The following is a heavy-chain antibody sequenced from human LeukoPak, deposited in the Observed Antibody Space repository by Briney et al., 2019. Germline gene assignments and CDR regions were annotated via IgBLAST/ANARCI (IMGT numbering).Heavy chain of an antibody. V-gene: IGHV4-39*01. CDR1: GGSISSSSYY. CDR2: IYYSGST. Sequence: SETLSLTCTVSGGSISSSSYYWGWIRQPPGKGLEWIGSIYYSGSTYYNPSLKSRVTISVDTSKNQFSLKLSSVTAADTAVYYCARGFKGQYNWFDPWGQGTLVTVSS. J-gene: IGHJ5*02. CDR3: ARGFKGQYNWFDP. D-gene: IGHD4-11*01.